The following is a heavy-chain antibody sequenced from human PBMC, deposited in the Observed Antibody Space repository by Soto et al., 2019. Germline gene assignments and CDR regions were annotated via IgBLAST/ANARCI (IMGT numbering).Heavy chain of an antibody. CDR1: GFTFSSYS. CDR2: ISSSSSTI. Sequence: GSLRLSCAASGFTFSSYSMNWVRQAPGKGLEWVSYISSSSSTIYYADSVKGRFTISRDNAKNSLYLQMNSLRDEDTAVYYCARVLRFGSGSYSYYGMDVWGQGTTVTVSS. V-gene: IGHV3-48*02. J-gene: IGHJ6*02. CDR3: ARVLRFGSGSYSYYGMDV. D-gene: IGHD3-10*01.